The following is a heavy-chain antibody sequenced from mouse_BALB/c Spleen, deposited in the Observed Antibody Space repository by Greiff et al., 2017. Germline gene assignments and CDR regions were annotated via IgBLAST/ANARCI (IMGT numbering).Heavy chain of an antibody. CDR3: AREEGYYVGSYYAMDY. Sequence: EVKLVESGPDLVKPSQSLSLTCTVTGYSITSGYSWHWIRQFPGNKLEWMGYIHYSGSTNYNPSLKSRISITRDTSKNQFFLQLNSVTTEDTATYYCAREEGYYVGSYYAMDYWGQGTSVTVSS. D-gene: IGHD2-3*01. CDR2: IHYSGST. CDR1: GYSITSGYS. V-gene: IGHV3-1*02. J-gene: IGHJ4*01.